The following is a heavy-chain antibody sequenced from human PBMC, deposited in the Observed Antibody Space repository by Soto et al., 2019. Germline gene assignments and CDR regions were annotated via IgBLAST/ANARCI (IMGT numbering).Heavy chain of an antibody. CDR2: ISAYNGNT. V-gene: IGHV1-18*01. CDR3: ARDPLIAAAGTGLPPYNWFDP. Sequence: TVKVACKAPRYTFTSFDICWVGQAPGQGLEWMGWISAYNGNTNYAQKLQGRVTMTTDTSTSTAYMEVRSLRSDDTAVYYCARDPLIAAAGTGLPPYNWFDPWG. D-gene: IGHD6-13*01. J-gene: IGHJ5*02. CDR1: RYTFTSFD.